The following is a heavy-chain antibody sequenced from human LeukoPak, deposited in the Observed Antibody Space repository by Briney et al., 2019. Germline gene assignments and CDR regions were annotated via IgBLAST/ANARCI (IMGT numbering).Heavy chain of an antibody. Sequence: GGSLRLSCAASGFTFSSYAMSWVRQAPGKGLEWVSAISGSGGSTYYADSVKGRFTISRDNSKNTLYLQMNSLNTEDTAVYYCTTDVGGGSYTPFDYWGQGTQVTVSS. CDR3: TTDVGGGSYTPFDY. CDR2: ISGSGGST. CDR1: GFTFSSYA. V-gene: IGHV3-23*01. D-gene: IGHD1-26*01. J-gene: IGHJ4*02.